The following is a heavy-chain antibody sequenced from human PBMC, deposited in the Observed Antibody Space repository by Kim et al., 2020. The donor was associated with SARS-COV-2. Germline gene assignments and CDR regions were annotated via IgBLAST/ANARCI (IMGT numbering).Heavy chain of an antibody. V-gene: IGHV3-23*01. D-gene: IGHD6-19*01. CDR3: AKVTSGSSGWFEYFQR. CDR2: IRQSGGNT. J-gene: IGHJ1*01. CDR1: GFTFNSYA. Sequence: GGSLRLSCAASGFTFNSYAMSWVRQAPGKGLEWVSGIRQSGGNTEYADSVKGRFSISRDNSKNTLYLQMNRLRAEDTAVYYCAKVTSGSSGWFEYFQRWGQGTLGT.